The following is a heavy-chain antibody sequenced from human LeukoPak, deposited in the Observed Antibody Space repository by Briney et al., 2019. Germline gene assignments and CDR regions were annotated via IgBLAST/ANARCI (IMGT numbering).Heavy chain of an antibody. D-gene: IGHD3-22*01. Sequence: GASVKVSCKASGYTFTGHYMHWVRQAPGQALEWMGWINPKSGGTNYAQEFQGRVTMTRDTPISTAYMELSRLRSDDTAVYYCARALWIVASFDPWGQGTLVTVSS. CDR1: GYTFTGHY. CDR2: INPKSGGT. J-gene: IGHJ5*02. V-gene: IGHV1-2*02. CDR3: ARALWIVASFDP.